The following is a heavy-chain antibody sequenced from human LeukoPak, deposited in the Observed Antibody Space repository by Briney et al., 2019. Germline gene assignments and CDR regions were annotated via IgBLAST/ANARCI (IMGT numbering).Heavy chain of an antibody. V-gene: IGHV3-30*01. J-gene: IGHJ4*02. D-gene: IGHD2-2*03. CDR1: GFTFSSYA. Sequence: GGSLRLSCAATGFTFSSYAMHWVRQAPGKGLEWVAVISYDGSNKYYADSVKGRFTISRDNSKNTLYLQMNSLRAEDTAVYYCVRDLDIVVVPAAPEFDYWGQGTLVTVSS. CDR3: VRDLDIVVVPAAPEFDY. CDR2: ISYDGSNK.